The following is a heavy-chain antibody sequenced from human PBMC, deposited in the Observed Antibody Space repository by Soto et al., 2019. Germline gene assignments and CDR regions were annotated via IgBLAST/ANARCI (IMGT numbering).Heavy chain of an antibody. CDR1: GYTFHTYW. J-gene: IGHJ4*02. CDR2: INPGDSDA. V-gene: IGHV5-51*01. CDR3: VRARYKLVDY. Sequence: PXESLKISCRGSGYTFHTYWIGWVRHTPGRGLEWMAIINPGDSDARYSPSFQGQVTISADKSINTVYLQWNSLKASDTAMYYCVRARYKLVDYWGQGTLVTVSS. D-gene: IGHD6-13*01.